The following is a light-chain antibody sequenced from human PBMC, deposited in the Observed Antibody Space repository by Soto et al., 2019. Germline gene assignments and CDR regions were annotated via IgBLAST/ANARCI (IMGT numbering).Light chain of an antibody. CDR1: SSDVGGYNF. Sequence: QSVLTQPASVSGSPGQSITISCTGTSSDVGGYNFVSWYQQYPGRAPKLMIYDVNNRPSGVSNRFYGSKSGNTASLTISRLQAEDEADYYCNSYSSSATYVFGTGTKVTVL. CDR3: NSYSSSATYV. CDR2: DVN. V-gene: IGLV2-14*03. J-gene: IGLJ1*01.